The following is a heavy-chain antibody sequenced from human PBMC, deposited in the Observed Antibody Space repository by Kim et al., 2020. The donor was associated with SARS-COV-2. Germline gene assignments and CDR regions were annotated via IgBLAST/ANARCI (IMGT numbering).Heavy chain of an antibody. J-gene: IGHJ4*02. V-gene: IGHV3-43*01. CDR2: ISWDGGST. CDR1: GFTFDDYT. CDR3: AKDRGSGRGGVDY. D-gene: IGHD6-19*01. Sequence: GGSLRLSCAASGFTFDDYTMHWVRQAPGKGLEWVSLISWDGGSTYYADSVKGRFTISRDNSKNSLYLQMNSLRTEDTALYYCAKDRGSGRGGVDYWGQGTLVTVSS.